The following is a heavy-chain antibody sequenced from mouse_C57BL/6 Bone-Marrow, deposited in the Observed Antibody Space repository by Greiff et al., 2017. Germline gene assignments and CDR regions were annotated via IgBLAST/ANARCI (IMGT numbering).Heavy chain of an antibody. CDR1: GYTFTSYG. CDR2: IYPRSGNT. Sequence: QVQLQQSGAELARPGASVKLSCKASGYTFTSYGISWVKQRTGQGLEWIGEIYPRSGNTYYNEKFKGKATLTADTSSSTAYMELRSLTSGDSAVYFCSRYLLLFAYWGQGTLVTVSA. V-gene: IGHV1-81*01. CDR3: SRYLLLFAY. D-gene: IGHD1-1*01. J-gene: IGHJ3*01.